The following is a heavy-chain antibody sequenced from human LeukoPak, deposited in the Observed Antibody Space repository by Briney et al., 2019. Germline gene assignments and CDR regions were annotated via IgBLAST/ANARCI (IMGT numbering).Heavy chain of an antibody. V-gene: IGHV4-61*05. Sequence: SETLSLTCTVSGGSINTSDYYWGWIRQPPGKGLEWIGYIQNSARTNYNPSLESRVTISVDSSKDQFSLRLSSVTAADTAVYYCATDYSNFYGMDVWGQGTTVTVSS. CDR1: GGSINTSDYY. CDR3: ATDYSNFYGMDV. D-gene: IGHD4-11*01. CDR2: IQNSART. J-gene: IGHJ6*02.